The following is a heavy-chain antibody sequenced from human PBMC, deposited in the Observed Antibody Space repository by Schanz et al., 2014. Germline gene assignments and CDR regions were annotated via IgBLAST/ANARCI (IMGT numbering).Heavy chain of an antibody. V-gene: IGHV4-59*08. CDR2: IFFSGST. D-gene: IGHD1-26*01. CDR3: ARLGVGDKAYYYYGTDV. Sequence: QVQLQESGPGLVKPSETLSLTCTVSGVSIGGYYWSWIRQPPGKGLEWIGYIFFSGSTTYNPSFNSGVTISVDIPKTQSALTRTPVPAADTAVYYCARLGVGDKAYYYYGTDVWGQGTTVLVSS. J-gene: IGHJ6*02. CDR1: GVSIGGYY.